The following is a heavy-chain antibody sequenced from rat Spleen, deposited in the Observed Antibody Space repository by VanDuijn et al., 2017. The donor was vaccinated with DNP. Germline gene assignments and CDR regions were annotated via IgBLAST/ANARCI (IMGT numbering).Heavy chain of an antibody. Sequence: EVQLVESGGGLVQPGRSLKLSCAASGFSFSEYYMAWVRQAPTKGLEWVAYTRYDGGSTYYGDSVKGRFTIFRDNAKSTLYLQMHSLRSEDMATYYCARHVLPLRIWDYWGQGVMVTVSS. CDR3: ARHVLPLRIWDY. V-gene: IGHV5-22*01. J-gene: IGHJ2*01. CDR2: TRYDGGST. CDR1: GFSFSEYY. D-gene: IGHD1-6*01.